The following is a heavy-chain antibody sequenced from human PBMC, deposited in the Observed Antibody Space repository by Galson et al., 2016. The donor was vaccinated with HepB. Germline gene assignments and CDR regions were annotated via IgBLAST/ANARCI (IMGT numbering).Heavy chain of an antibody. D-gene: IGHD3-10*01. Sequence: SLRLSCAASGFTFSTYWMSWVCQAPGKGLEWAANIKQDGSEKDYVDSVKGRFTISRDNAKNSLYLQMNSLRAEDTAVYYCARAYYYGSGSQPYYFDYWGQGTLVTVSS. V-gene: IGHV3-7*03. J-gene: IGHJ4*02. CDR2: IKQDGSEK. CDR1: GFTFSTYW. CDR3: ARAYYYGSGSQPYYFDY.